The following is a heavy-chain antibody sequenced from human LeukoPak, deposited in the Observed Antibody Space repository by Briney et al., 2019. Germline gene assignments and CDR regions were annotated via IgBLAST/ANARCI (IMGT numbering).Heavy chain of an antibody. J-gene: IGHJ4*02. CDR2: VGSTGGAT. Sequence: PGGSLRLSCVASGFTFTSSAMTWVRQAPGKGLEWVSVVGSTGGATYYADSVKGRFTISRDNAKNTVILQMNNLRVEDTAVYYCAAVPGIIIAGYFASWGRGTLVAVSA. CDR3: AAVPGIIIAGYFAS. V-gene: IGHV3-23*01. CDR1: GFTFTSSA. D-gene: IGHD3-10*02.